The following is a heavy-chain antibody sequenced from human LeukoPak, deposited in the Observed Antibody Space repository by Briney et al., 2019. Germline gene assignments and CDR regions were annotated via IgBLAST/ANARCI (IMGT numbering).Heavy chain of an antibody. Sequence: SQTLSLTCAVSGDSISSGAYSWNWIRQPPGKGLERIGYIYHTGNTFYNPSLKSRVSISVDRSNNQFSLWLTSVTAADTAVYYCARGFFVRENPGSWFDPWGQGTLVTVSP. V-gene: IGHV4-30-2*01. D-gene: IGHD3-10*02. J-gene: IGHJ5*02. CDR1: GDSISSGAYS. CDR2: IYHTGNT. CDR3: ARGFFVRENPGSWFDP.